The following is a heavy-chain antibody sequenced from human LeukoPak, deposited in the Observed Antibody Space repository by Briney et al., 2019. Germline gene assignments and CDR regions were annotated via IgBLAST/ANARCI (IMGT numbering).Heavy chain of an antibody. Sequence: GASVKVSCRASGYTFTGYYMHWVRQAPGQGLEWMGWINPNSGGTNYAQKFQGRVTMTRDTSISTAYMELSRLRSDDTAVYYCATSLVGATSNDYYYYYYMDVWGKGTTVTVSS. D-gene: IGHD1-26*01. V-gene: IGHV1-2*02. CDR2: INPNSGGT. CDR3: ATSLVGATSNDYYYYYYMDV. J-gene: IGHJ6*03. CDR1: GYTFTGYY.